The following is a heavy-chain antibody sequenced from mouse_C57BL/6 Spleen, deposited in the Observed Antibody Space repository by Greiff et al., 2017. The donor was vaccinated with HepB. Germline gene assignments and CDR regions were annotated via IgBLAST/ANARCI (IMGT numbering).Heavy chain of an antibody. V-gene: IGHV1-50*01. CDR3: ARGGEKSDAMDY. Sequence: VQLQQPGAELVKPGASVKLSCKASGYTFTSYWMQWVKQRPVQGLEWIGEIDPSDSETNYNQKFKDKATLTVDTSSSTAYMQLSSLTSEDSAVYYCARGGEKSDAMDYWGQGTSVTVSS. CDR2: IDPSDSET. CDR1: GYTFTSYW. J-gene: IGHJ4*01.